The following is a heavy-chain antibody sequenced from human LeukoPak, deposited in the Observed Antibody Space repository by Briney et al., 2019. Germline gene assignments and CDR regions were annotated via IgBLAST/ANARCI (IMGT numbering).Heavy chain of an antibody. CDR2: IIPILGIA. Sequence: SVNVSCKASGCTFSSYAISWVRQAPGQGREWMGRIIPILGIANYAQKVRGRVTITADKSTSTAYMELSSLRSEDTAVYYCARDMVPTAAAGTLNWFDPWGQGTLVTVSS. D-gene: IGHD6-13*01. V-gene: IGHV1-69*04. J-gene: IGHJ5*02. CDR3: ARDMVPTAAAGTLNWFDP. CDR1: GCTFSSYA.